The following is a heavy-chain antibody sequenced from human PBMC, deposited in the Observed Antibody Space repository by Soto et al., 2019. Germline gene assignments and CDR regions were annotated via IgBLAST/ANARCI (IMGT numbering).Heavy chain of an antibody. V-gene: IGHV5-51*01. CDR1: GYTFPSYW. Sequence: PGESLKISCKGSGYTFPSYWIGWVRQMPGKGLEWMGIIYPGDSDARYSPSFQGQVTISVDMSISTAYLHLSSLKASDTAMYYCSRQGPRLGYCESTSCQYDYWAQGTLVTVSS. CDR3: SRQGPRLGYCESTSCQYDY. CDR2: IYPGDSDA. J-gene: IGHJ4*02. D-gene: IGHD2-2*01.